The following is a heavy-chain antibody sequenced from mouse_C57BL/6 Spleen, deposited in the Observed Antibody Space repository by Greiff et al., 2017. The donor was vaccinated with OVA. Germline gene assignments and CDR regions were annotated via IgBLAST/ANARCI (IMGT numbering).Heavy chain of an antibody. Sequence: EVQVVESGGGLVKPGGSLKLSCAASGFTFSDYGMHWVRQAPEKGLEWVAYISSGSSTIYYADTVKGRFTISRDNAKNTLFLQMTSLSSEDTAMYYCAREDYYGSSPWVAYWGQGTLVTVSA. D-gene: IGHD1-1*01. CDR3: AREDYYGSSPWVAY. CDR1: GFTFSDYG. CDR2: ISSGSSTI. V-gene: IGHV5-17*01. J-gene: IGHJ3*01.